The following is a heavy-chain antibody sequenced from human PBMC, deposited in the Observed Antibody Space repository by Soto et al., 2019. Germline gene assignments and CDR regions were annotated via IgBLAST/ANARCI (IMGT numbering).Heavy chain of an antibody. CDR3: AKALTGYCSSTSCPRFGMDV. Sequence: GGSLRLSCAASGFTFSSYGMHWVRQAPGKGLEWVAVISYDGSNKYYADSVKGRFTISRDNSKNTLYLQMNSLRAEDTAVYYCAKALTGYCSSTSCPRFGMDVWGQGTTVTSP. V-gene: IGHV3-30*18. J-gene: IGHJ6*02. CDR1: GFTFSSYG. CDR2: ISYDGSNK. D-gene: IGHD2-2*01.